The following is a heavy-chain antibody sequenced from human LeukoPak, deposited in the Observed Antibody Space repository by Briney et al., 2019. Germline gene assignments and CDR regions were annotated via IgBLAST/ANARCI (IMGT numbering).Heavy chain of an antibody. CDR3: ARVRGYYGSGSYYFDY. D-gene: IGHD3-10*01. Sequence: PGGSLRLSCAASGFTFSSYSMNWVRQAPGKGLEWVSSISSSSSYIYYADSVKGRFTISRDNAKNSLYLQMNSLRAEDTAVYYCARVRGYYGSGSYYFDYWGQGTLVTVSS. V-gene: IGHV3-21*01. CDR1: GFTFSSYS. CDR2: ISSSSSYI. J-gene: IGHJ4*02.